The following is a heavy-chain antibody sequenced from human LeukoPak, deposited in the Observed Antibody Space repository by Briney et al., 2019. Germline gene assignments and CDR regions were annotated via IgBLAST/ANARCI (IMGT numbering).Heavy chain of an antibody. D-gene: IGHD3-3*01. CDR2: IYYSGST. CDR3: ARDQASEVGNYDFWSGYTY. J-gene: IGHJ4*02. V-gene: IGHV4-59*01. Sequence: SETLSLTCTVSGGSISSYYWSWIRQPPGKGLEWIGYIYYSGSTNYNPSLKSRVTISVHTSKNQFSLKLSSVTAADTAVYYCARDQASEVGNYDFWSGYTYWGQGTLVTVSS. CDR1: GGSISSYY.